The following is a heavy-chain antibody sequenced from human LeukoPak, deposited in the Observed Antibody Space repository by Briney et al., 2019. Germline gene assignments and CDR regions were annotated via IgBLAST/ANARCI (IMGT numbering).Heavy chain of an antibody. CDR3: ARGQNKLEESNVAYYYDSSGYYLHY. V-gene: IGHV4-59*12. CDR1: GDSINSYY. D-gene: IGHD3-22*01. Sequence: PSETLSLTCKVSGDSINSYYWSWIRQPPGKGREWSGYIHYSGTTNYNPSLKSRVTISMDTPKNQFSLNLSSVTAAHTAVYYCARGQNKLEESNVAYYYDSSGYYLHYWGQGTLVTVSS. J-gene: IGHJ4*02. CDR2: IHYSGTT.